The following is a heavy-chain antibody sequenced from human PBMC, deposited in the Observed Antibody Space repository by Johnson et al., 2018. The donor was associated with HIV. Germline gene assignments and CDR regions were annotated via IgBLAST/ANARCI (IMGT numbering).Heavy chain of an antibody. J-gene: IGHJ3*01. Sequence: EVQLVESGGGLKQPGGSLRLSCAASGFTFSHYWMHWVRQAPGKGLVWVSRMNSDGSSTTYADSVKGRFTISRDNAKNTLYLQMKTLRAEDTAIYYCAREKEMTRLGAFDVWGQGTVVTVSS. D-gene: IGHD3-16*01. CDR3: AREKEMTRLGAFDV. CDR1: GFTFSHYW. V-gene: IGHV3-74*03. CDR2: MNSDGSST.